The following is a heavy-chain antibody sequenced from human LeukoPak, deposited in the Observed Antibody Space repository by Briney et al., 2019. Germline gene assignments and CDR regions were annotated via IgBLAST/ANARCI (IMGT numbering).Heavy chain of an antibody. Sequence: GGSLRLSCAASGFTFSSYLMSWVRQAPGKGLEWVANIKQDGSEKYYVDSVKGRFTISRDNAKNSLYLQMNSLRAEDTAVYYCARLLSSGSYPHYFDYWGQGTLVTVSS. J-gene: IGHJ4*02. CDR2: IKQDGSEK. CDR1: GFTFSSYL. D-gene: IGHD3-10*01. V-gene: IGHV3-7*01. CDR3: ARLLSSGSYPHYFDY.